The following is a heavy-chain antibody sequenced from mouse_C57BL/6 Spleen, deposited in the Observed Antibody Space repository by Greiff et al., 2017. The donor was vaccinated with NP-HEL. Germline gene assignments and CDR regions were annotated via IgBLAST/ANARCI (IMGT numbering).Heavy chain of an antibody. V-gene: IGHV7-3*01. CDR1: GFTFTDYY. D-gene: IGHD4-1*01. CDR3: ARYDWDVYWYFDV. Sequence: DVMLVESGGGLVQPGGSLSLSCAASGFTFTDYYMSWVRQPPGKALEWLGFIRNKANGYTTEYSASVKGRFTISRDNSQSILYLQMNALRAEDSATYYCARYDWDVYWYFDVWGTGTTVTVSS. CDR2: IRNKANGYTT. J-gene: IGHJ1*03.